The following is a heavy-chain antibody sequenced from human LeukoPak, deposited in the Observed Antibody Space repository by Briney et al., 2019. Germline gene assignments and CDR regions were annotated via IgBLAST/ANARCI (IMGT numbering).Heavy chain of an antibody. J-gene: IGHJ4*02. CDR2: IYYSGST. CDR3: ARVDRGSSWWFPDY. D-gene: IGHD6-13*01. V-gene: IGHV4-59*01. Sequence: PSETLSLTCTVSGGSIGSYYWSWIRQPPGKGLEWIGYIYYSGSTNYNPSLKSRVTISVDTSKNQFSLKLSSVTAADTAVYYCARVDRGSSWWFPDYWGQGTLVTVSS. CDR1: GGSIGSYY.